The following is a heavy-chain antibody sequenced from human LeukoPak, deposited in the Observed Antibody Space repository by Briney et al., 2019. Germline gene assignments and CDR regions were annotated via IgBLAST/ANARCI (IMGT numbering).Heavy chain of an antibody. CDR2: IYYSGST. V-gene: IGHV4-59*01. CDR3: GRQYTSGYYYFDY. D-gene: IGHD3-22*01. CDR1: GGSISSYY. Sequence: SETLSLTCTVSGGSISSYYWSWIRQPPGKGLEWIGYIYYSGSTNYNPSLKSRVTISVDTSKNQFSLKLSSVTAADTAVYYCGRQYTSGYYYFDYWGLGTLVTVSS. J-gene: IGHJ4*02.